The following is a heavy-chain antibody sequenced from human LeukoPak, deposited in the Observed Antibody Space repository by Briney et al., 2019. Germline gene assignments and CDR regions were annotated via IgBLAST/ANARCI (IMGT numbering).Heavy chain of an antibody. V-gene: IGHV1-46*01. J-gene: IGHJ3*02. CDR2: INPSGGST. CDR1: GGTFSSYA. CDR3: ARVRRDGYNLEGAFDI. D-gene: IGHD5-24*01. Sequence: ASVKVSCKASGGTFSSYAISWVRQAPGQGLEWMGIINPSGGSTSYAQKFQGRVTMTRDTSTSTVYMELSSLRSEDTAVYYCARVRRDGYNLEGAFDIWGQGTMVTVSS.